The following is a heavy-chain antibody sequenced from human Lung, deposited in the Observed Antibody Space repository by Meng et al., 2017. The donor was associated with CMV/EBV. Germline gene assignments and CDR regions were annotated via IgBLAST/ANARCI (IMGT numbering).Heavy chain of an antibody. V-gene: IGHV3-21*01. CDR1: GFSFSSCS. Sequence: AGFSFSSCSVMGGRQAPGRELEWVSSISNSNDYKYYRNSVKSRITISRDNAKNSLYLQVNSLGAEDTAVYYCARGTQRYWGEGMDVWGQGTTVTVSS. D-gene: IGHD6-25*01. CDR3: ARGTQRYWGEGMDV. J-gene: IGHJ6*02. CDR2: ISNSNDYK.